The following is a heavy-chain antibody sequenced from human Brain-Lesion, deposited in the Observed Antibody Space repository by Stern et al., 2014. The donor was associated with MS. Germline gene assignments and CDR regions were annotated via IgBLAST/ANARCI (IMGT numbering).Heavy chain of an antibody. Sequence: VQLVESGPGLVKPSGTLSLTCAVSGGSISRGYWWSWVRPPPGKGLERIGEIYHSGSTNYNPSLKSRVTISVDTSKNHFSLKMNSVNAADTAVYYCARNGGNYAFDYWGQGTLVAVSS. V-gene: IGHV4-4*02. CDR2: IYHSGST. CDR3: ARNGGNYAFDY. J-gene: IGHJ4*02. D-gene: IGHD4-23*01. CDR1: GGSISRGYW.